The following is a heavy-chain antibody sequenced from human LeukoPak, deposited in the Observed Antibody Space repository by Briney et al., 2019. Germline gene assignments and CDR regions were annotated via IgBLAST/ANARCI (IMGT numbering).Heavy chain of an antibody. J-gene: IGHJ6*02. V-gene: IGHV1-69*13. CDR3: ARDREYFDYYGMDV. Sequence: SVKVSCKASGGTFSIYAISWVRQAPGQGLEWMGGIIPIFGTANYAQKFQGRVTITADESTSTAYMELSSLRSEDTAVYYCARDREYFDYYGMDVWGQGTTVTVSS. D-gene: IGHD3-9*01. CDR1: GGTFSIYA. CDR2: IIPIFGTA.